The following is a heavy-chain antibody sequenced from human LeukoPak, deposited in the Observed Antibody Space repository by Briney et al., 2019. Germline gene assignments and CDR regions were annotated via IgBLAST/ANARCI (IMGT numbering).Heavy chain of an antibody. CDR3: AREEAGSGGVTIDI. J-gene: IGHJ4*02. V-gene: IGHV4-61*02. CDR2: IYTSGST. D-gene: IGHD3-10*01. CDR1: GGSISSGSYY. Sequence: SGTLSLTCTVSGGSISSGSYYWSWIRQPAGKGLEWIGRIYTSGSTNCNPSLKSRVTISVDTSKNQFSLKLSSVTAADTAVYYCAREEAGSGGVTIDIWGQGTLVTVSS.